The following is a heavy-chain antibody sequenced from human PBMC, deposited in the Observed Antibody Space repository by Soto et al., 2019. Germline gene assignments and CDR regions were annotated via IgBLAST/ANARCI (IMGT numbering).Heavy chain of an antibody. CDR3: AKATTNGGWFNPFDS. J-gene: IGHJ4*02. CDR2: INSDCTST. D-gene: IGHD6-19*01. V-gene: IGHV3-74*01. CDR1: GFTFSRYW. Sequence: GGSLRLSCAASGFTFSRYWMHWVRQAPGKGLVWVSRINSDCTSTYYADSVKGRFTISRDNSRDTLFLQMNSLTADDTAVYYCAKATTNGGWFNPFDSWGQGALVTVSS.